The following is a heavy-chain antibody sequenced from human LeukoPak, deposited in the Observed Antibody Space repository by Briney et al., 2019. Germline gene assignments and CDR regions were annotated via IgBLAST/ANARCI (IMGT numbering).Heavy chain of an antibody. Sequence: GGSLRLSCAASGFTFSSYAKSWVRQAPGKGMEWVSAISGSGGSTYYADYVKGRFTISRDNSKNTLYLQMNSLRAEDTAVYYCAKSYSSGYYYPFDYWGQGTLVTVSS. CDR1: GFTFSSYA. CDR3: AKSYSSGYYYPFDY. V-gene: IGHV3-23*01. D-gene: IGHD3-22*01. J-gene: IGHJ4*02. CDR2: ISGSGGST.